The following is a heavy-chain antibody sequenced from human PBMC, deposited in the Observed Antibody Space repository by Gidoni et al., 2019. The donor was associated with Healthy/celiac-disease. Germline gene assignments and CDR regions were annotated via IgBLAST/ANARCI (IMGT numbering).Heavy chain of an antibody. CDR1: GSSISSSSYY. V-gene: IGHV4-39*01. CDR3: ARGSSGWYTSYYGMDV. J-gene: IGHJ6*02. D-gene: IGHD6-19*01. CDR2: IYYSVST. Sequence: QLQLPESGPGLVKHSETLSLTCTVSGSSISSSSYYWGWIRQPPGKGLEWIGSIYYSVSTYYNPSLKSRVTISVDTSKNQCSLKLSSVTAADTAVYYCARGSSGWYTSYYGMDVWGQGTTVTVSS.